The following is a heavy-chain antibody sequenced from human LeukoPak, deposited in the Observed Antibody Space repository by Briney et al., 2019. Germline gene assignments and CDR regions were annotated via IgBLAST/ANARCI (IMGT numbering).Heavy chain of an antibody. J-gene: IGHJ4*02. V-gene: IGHV3-7*04. D-gene: IGHD4-11*01. Sequence: PGGSLRLSCAASGFSVSRHYMTWVRQAPGKGLECVANIKQDGSVKVYGDSVRGRFTVSRDNAQSSLYLQMSSLRADDTAVYFCARDIDQVDYPPDSWGQGTLVTVSS. CDR3: ARDIDQVDYPPDS. CDR2: IKQDGSVK. CDR1: GFSVSRHY.